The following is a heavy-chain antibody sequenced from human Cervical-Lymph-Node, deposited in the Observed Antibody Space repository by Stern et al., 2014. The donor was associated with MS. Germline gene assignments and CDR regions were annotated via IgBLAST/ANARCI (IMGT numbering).Heavy chain of an antibody. D-gene: IGHD1-26*01. V-gene: IGHV1-69*01. J-gene: IGHJ6*02. CDR2: VIPIFGTA. Sequence: VQLVESGAEVTKPGSSVKVSCKASGGTFSSYAISWVRQAPGQGLEWMGGVIPIFGTANYAQKFQGRVTITADEATSTAYMELSSLRSEDTAVYYCARGELKEGLVRGMDVWGQGTTVTVSS. CDR3: ARGELKEGLVRGMDV. CDR1: GGTFSSYA.